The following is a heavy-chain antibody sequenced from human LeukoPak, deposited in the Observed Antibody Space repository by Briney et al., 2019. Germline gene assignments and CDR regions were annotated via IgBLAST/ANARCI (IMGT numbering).Heavy chain of an antibody. V-gene: IGHV4-31*03. D-gene: IGHD2-2*01. J-gene: IGHJ4*02. CDR2: IYYSGST. CDR1: GDSISSGGYY. CDR3: ARDRVTSRDIVVAYY. Sequence: SSETLSLTCTVSGDSISSGGYYWSWIRQHPGKGLEWIGYIYYSGSTYYNPSLKSRVTISVDTSKNQFSLKLSSVTAADTAVYYCARDRVTSRDIVVAYYWGQGTLVTVSS.